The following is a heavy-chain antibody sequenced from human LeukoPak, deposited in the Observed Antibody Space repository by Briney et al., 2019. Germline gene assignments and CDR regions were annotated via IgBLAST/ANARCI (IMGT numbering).Heavy chain of an antibody. CDR1: GYTFTRYG. V-gene: IGHV1-18*01. D-gene: IGHD6-13*01. CDR2: ISAYNGNT. Sequence: GASVKVSCKASGYTFTRYGISWVRQAPGQGLEWMGWISAYNGNTNYAQKLQGRVTMTTDTSTSTAYMELRSLRSDDTAVYYCARGSRDSSWPTVPFHYRGQGTLVTVSS. CDR3: ARGSRDSSWPTVPFHY. J-gene: IGHJ4*02.